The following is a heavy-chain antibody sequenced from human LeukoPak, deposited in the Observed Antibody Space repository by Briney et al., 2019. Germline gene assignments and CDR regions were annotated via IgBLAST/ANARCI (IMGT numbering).Heavy chain of an antibody. V-gene: IGHV6-1*01. D-gene: IGHD3-22*01. J-gene: IGHJ4*02. CDR3: AREDSSGYYSAFDY. CDR1: GDSVSSNSSA. CDR2: TYYRSKWYN. Sequence: SQTLSLTFAISGDSVSSNSSAWNWLRQSPSRGLEWLGSTYYRSKWYNDYALSVKSRITINPDTSKNQFSLQLNSVTPEDTAVYYCAREDSSGYYSAFDYWGPGTLVTVSS.